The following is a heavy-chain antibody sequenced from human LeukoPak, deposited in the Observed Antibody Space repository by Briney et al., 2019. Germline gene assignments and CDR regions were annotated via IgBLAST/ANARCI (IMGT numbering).Heavy chain of an antibody. CDR2: ISPSQNDI. CDR1: GFIFSDYY. CDR3: TRGSSSVGY. V-gene: IGHV3-11*01. D-gene: IGHD6-6*01. Sequence: GWSLRLSCAASGFIFSDYYMSWVRQAPGKGLEWVAYISPSQNDIYYTESVRGRFTISRDNAKNSLYLQMSSLRADDTAVYYCTRGSSSVGYWGQGTLVTVSS. J-gene: IGHJ4*02.